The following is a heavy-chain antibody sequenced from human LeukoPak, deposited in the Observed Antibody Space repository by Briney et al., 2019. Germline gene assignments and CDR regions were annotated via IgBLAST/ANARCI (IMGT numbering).Heavy chain of an antibody. Sequence: GGSLRLSCAASGFTFSSYAMSWVRQAPGKGLEWVSAISGSGGSTYYADSVKGRFTISRDNSKNTPYLQMNSLRAEDTAVYSCAKISTVTANFDHWGQGTLVTVSS. D-gene: IGHD4-17*01. J-gene: IGHJ4*02. CDR3: AKISTVTANFDH. CDR2: ISGSGGST. V-gene: IGHV3-23*01. CDR1: GFTFSSYA.